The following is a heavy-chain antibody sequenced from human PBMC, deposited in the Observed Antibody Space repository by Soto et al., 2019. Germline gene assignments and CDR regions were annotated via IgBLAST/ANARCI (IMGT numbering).Heavy chain of an antibody. D-gene: IGHD2-8*01. V-gene: IGHV4-31*03. CDR3: ARERRYCTNGVCYRAGYNWFDP. Sequence: SETLSLTCTVSGGSISSGGYYWSWIRQHPGKGLEWIGYIYYSGSTYYNPSLKSRVTISVDTSKNQFSLKLSSVTAADTAVYYCARERRYCTNGVCYRAGYNWFDPWGQGTLVTVSS. CDR2: IYYSGST. J-gene: IGHJ5*02. CDR1: GGSISSGGYY.